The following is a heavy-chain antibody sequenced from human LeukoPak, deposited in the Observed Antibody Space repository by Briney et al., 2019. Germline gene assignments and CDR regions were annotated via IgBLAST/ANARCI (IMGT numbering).Heavy chain of an antibody. CDR2: VYHDGGT. V-gene: IGHV4-4*02. J-gene: IGHJ4*02. D-gene: IGHD3-10*01. Sequence: SGTLSLTCVVSGGSVSSSKWWSWVRQPPGKGLEWIGQVYHDGGTKYNPSLKSRVTILVDTSKNQFSLKLSSVTAADTAVYYCARGKYYGSVWGQGTLVTVSS. CDR3: ARGKYYGSV. CDR1: GGSVSSSKW.